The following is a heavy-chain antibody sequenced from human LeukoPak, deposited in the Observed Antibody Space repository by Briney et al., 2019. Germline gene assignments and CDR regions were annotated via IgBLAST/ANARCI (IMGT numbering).Heavy chain of an antibody. CDR1: GYPFTSFG. CDR3: ARDGVGSTFYYYYYYMDV. V-gene: IGHV1-18*01. D-gene: IGHD1-26*01. Sequence: ASVRVSCEASGYPFTSFGISWVRQAPGQGLEWMGWISGYNGKTKYADNLQGRVTMTTDTSTSTAYMELGSLRSDGTAVYYCARDGVGSTFYYYYYYMDVWGKGTTVTVSS. J-gene: IGHJ6*03. CDR2: ISGYNGKT.